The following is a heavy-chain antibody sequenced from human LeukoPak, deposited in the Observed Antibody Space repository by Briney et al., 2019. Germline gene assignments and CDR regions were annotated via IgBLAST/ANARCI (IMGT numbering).Heavy chain of an antibody. CDR1: GFTFSSYA. Sequence: GSLRLSCAASGFTFSSYAMHWVRQAPGKGLEWVAVISYDGSNKYYADSVKGRFTISRDNSKNTLYLQMNSLRAEDTAVYYCARALQYYDILTGYHWGQGTLVTVSS. V-gene: IGHV3-30*04. J-gene: IGHJ5*02. CDR3: ARALQYYDILTGYH. D-gene: IGHD3-9*01. CDR2: ISYDGSNK.